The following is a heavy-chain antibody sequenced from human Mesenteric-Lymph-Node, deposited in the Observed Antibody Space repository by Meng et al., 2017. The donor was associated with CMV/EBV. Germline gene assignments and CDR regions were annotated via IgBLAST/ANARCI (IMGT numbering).Heavy chain of an antibody. CDR2: ISSSSSYI. CDR1: GFSFTDAW. CDR3: ARGEGYYGSGSYSNYYYGMDV. V-gene: IGHV3-21*01. J-gene: IGHJ6*02. Sequence: GESLKISCAASGFSFTDAWMCWVRQAPGKGLEWVSSISSSSSYIYYADSVKGRFTISRDNAKNSLYLQMNSLRAEDTAVYYCARGEGYYGSGSYSNYYYGMDVWGQGTTVTVSS. D-gene: IGHD3-10*01.